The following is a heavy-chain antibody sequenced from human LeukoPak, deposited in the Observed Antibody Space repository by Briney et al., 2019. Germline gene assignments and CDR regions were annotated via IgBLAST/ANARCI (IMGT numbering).Heavy chain of an antibody. CDR3: ASGSGSYRTPYYYMDV. CDR2: IYSDGST. Sequence: GGSLRLSCAACGFTVSNNYMSWVRQARGKGLEWVSIIYSDGSTYHVDSVKGRFTISRDNSKTPLYLQMNSLRAKETAVYSCASGSGSYRTPYYYMDVWGKGTTVTVSS. CDR1: GFTVSNNY. J-gene: IGHJ6*03. V-gene: IGHV3-53*01. D-gene: IGHD3-10*01.